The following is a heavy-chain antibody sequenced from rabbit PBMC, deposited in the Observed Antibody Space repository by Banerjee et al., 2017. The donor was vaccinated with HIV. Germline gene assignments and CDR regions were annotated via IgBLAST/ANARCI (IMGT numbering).Heavy chain of an antibody. CDR3: ARTYGVGGDGYIKL. CDR2: IYTGSGST. J-gene: IGHJ4*01. Sequence: QEQLEESGGDLVKPEGSLTLTCTASGFSFSSSYYMCWVRQAPGKGLEWIGCIYTGSGSTYYASWAKGRFTISKTSSTTVTLQMTSLTAADTATYFCARTYGVGGDGYIKLWGPGTLVTVS. D-gene: IGHD6-1*01. V-gene: IGHV1S45*01. CDR1: GFSFSSSYY.